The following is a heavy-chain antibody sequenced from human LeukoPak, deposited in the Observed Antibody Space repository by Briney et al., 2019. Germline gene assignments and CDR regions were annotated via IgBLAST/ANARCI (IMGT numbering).Heavy chain of an antibody. CDR2: ISGRDGRT. Sequence: GGSLRLSCEVSGLTFYTYAMSWVRQAPGKGLEWVSAISGRDGRTYYSDSVKGRFTISRGNSQNTLYLQMKTLRAEDTAVYYCSTSPSFGSSWYQFNYWGQGALVIVSS. CDR3: STSPSFGSSWYQFNY. J-gene: IGHJ4*02. D-gene: IGHD6-13*01. V-gene: IGHV3-23*01. CDR1: GLTFYTYA.